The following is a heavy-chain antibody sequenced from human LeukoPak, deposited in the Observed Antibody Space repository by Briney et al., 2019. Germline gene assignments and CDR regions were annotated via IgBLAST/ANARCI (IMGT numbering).Heavy chain of an antibody. V-gene: IGHV1-46*01. J-gene: IGHJ3*02. CDR2: ISPSGAST. Sequence: ASVKVSCKASGYTFTSYYMRGVRQAPGQGLEWMGIISPSGASTTYAQNFQGRVTMTTDMSTSTGYMELRSVKSEDTAAYYCARGSSRSPRDAFDIWGQGKMVTVSS. CDR1: GYTFTSYY. CDR3: ARGSSRSPRDAFDI.